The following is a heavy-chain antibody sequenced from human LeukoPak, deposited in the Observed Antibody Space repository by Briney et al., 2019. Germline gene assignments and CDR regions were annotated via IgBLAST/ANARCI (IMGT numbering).Heavy chain of an antibody. J-gene: IGHJ6*02. V-gene: IGHV4-59*08. Sequence: SETLSLTCTVSGGSISSYYWSWIRQPPGKGLEWIGYIYYSGSTNYNPSLKSRVTISVDTSKNRFSLKLSSVTAADTAVYYCARRSPYCSSTSCYRYYYYGMDVWGQGTTVTVSS. D-gene: IGHD2-2*01. CDR2: IYYSGST. CDR1: GGSISSYY. CDR3: ARRSPYCSSTSCYRYYYYGMDV.